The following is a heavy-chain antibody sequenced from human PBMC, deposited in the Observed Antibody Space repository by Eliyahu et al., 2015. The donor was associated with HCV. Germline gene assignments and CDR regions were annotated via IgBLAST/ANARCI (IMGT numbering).Heavy chain of an antibody. CDR2: ISYDGSNK. D-gene: IGHD6-19*01. J-gene: IGHJ6*03. Sequence: QVQLVESGGGVVQPGRSLRLSCAASGFXFSSYGMXWVRQAPGKGLEWVAVISYDGSNKYYADSVKGRFTISRDNSKNTLYLQMNSLRAEDTAVYYCAKNGGWLVTHNTEPFLGYYMDVWGKGTTVTVSS. V-gene: IGHV3-30*18. CDR3: AKNGGWLVTHNTEPFLGYYMDV. CDR1: GFXFSSYG.